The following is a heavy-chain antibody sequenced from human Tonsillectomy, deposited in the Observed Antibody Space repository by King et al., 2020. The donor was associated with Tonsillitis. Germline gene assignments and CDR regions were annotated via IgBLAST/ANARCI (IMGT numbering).Heavy chain of an antibody. V-gene: IGHV4-34*01. Sequence: VQLQQWGAGLLKPSETLSLSCAVYGGSFSAYYWSWIRQPPGKGLEWIGEINHRGSTNYNPSLKSRVTISVDRSKNQFSLKLSSVTAADTAVYYCARRDDSSGYYYGALDIWGQGTVVTVSS. J-gene: IGHJ3*02. CDR2: INHRGST. CDR3: ARRDDSSGYYYGALDI. CDR1: GGSFSAYY. D-gene: IGHD3-22*01.